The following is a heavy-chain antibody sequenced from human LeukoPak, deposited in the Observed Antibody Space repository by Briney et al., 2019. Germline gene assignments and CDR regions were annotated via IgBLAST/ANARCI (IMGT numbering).Heavy chain of an antibody. J-gene: IGHJ4*02. Sequence: GASVKVSCKASGYTFTSYYMHWVRQAPGQGLEWMGIINPSGGSTSYAQKFQGRVTMTRDMSTSTVYMGLSSLRSEDTAVYYCARLKKLGEEDYWGQGTLVTVSS. CDR1: GYTFTSYY. CDR2: INPSGGST. CDR3: ARLKKLGEEDY. V-gene: IGHV1-46*01. D-gene: IGHD3-16*01.